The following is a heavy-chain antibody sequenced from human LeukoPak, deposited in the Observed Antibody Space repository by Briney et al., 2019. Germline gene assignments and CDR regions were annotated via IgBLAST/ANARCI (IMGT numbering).Heavy chain of an antibody. CDR2: IWYDGSNE. CDR1: GFNFGTYS. J-gene: IGHJ4*02. Sequence: GGSLRLSCAASGFNFGTYSMHWARQAPGKGLEWVAVIWYDGSNEDYVDPVKGRFTISRDNSKNTLYLQMNSLRAEDTAVYYCAREMAVWGQGALVTVSS. V-gene: IGHV3-33*01. CDR3: AREMAV. D-gene: IGHD2-8*01.